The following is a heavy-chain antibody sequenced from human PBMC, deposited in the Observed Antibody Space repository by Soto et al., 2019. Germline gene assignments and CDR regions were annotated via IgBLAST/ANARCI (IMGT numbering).Heavy chain of an antibody. CDR3: ARVVCGTSCSYHYYAMDV. D-gene: IGHD2-2*01. CDR2: ISSDGNNK. Sequence: GGSLRLSCAASGFTFNNYAMHWVRQTPGKGLEWVAVISSDGNNKYYADSVRGRFTISRDNSKNALYLQINSLRVEDTAVYYCARVVCGTSCSYHYYAMDVWGQGTTVTVSS. CDR1: GFTFNNYA. J-gene: IGHJ6*02. V-gene: IGHV3-30-3*01.